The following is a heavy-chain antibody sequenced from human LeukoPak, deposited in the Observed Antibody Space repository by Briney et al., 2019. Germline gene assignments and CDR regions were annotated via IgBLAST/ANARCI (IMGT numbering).Heavy chain of an antibody. D-gene: IGHD4-23*01. CDR1: GFTFSSYW. CDR2: INSDGSST. V-gene: IGHV3-74*01. J-gene: IGHJ4*02. Sequence: GGSLRLSCGASGFTFSSYWMHWVRQAPGKGLVWVSRINSDGSSTSYADSVKGRFTIPRDNAKNTLYLQMNSLRAEDTAVFYCAKRADYGGNSYDYWGQGTLVTVSS. CDR3: AKRADYGGNSYDY.